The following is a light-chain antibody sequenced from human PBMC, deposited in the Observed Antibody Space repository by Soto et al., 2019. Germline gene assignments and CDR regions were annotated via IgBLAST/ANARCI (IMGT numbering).Light chain of an antibody. CDR3: QQYYSSIT. CDR1: QSVLYSSNNKNY. CDR2: GAS. J-gene: IGKJ5*01. V-gene: IGKV4-1*01. Sequence: DIVMTQSPDSLAVSLGERATINCKSSQSVLYSSNNKNYFAWYQQKPGQPPKLLIYGASTRESGVPDRFSGSGSGTDFTLTISSLQAEDVALYYCQQYYSSITFGQGTRLEI.